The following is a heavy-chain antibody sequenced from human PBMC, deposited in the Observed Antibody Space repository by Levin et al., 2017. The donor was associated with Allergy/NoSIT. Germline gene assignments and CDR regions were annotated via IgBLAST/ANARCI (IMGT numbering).Heavy chain of an antibody. CDR1: EYTLTGYY. Sequence: ASVKVSCKTSEYTLTGYYLHWVRQAPGQGLEWLGWISPHGGGTNYAQKFKGRVNMTRDTSINTAYMELNWLRFEDTAVYYCTRGLGYCVGGSCYFWFDPWGQGTLVTVS. V-gene: IGHV1-2*02. CDR2: ISPHGGGT. CDR3: TRGLGYCVGGSCYFWFDP. D-gene: IGHD2-15*01. J-gene: IGHJ5*02.